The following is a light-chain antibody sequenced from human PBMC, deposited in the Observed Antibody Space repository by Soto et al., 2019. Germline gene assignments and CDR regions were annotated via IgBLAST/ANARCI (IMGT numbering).Light chain of an antibody. CDR1: SSDVGGYNY. CDR3: ISYTSNNTRI. J-gene: IGLJ2*01. CDR2: EVV. Sequence: QSALTQPASVSGSPGQTITISCTGTSSDVGGYNYVSWYQQHPGKAPKLVIYEVVNRPSGISDRFAGSKSGNTASLTISGLQAEDEADYYCISYTSNNTRIFGGGTQLTVL. V-gene: IGLV2-14*01.